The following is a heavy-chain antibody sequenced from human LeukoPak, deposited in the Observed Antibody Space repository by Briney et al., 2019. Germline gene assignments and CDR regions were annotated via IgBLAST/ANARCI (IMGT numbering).Heavy chain of an antibody. J-gene: IGHJ5*02. D-gene: IGHD3-10*01. CDR3: ARRAHLAQLSVDWFDP. CDR2: IHPSSSAT. CDR1: GDGFDNYW. V-gene: IGHV5-51*01. Sequence: GESLKISCRVSGDGFDNYWIGWARHMSGEGLQWVAIIHPSSSATHYSPSFQGRVSISADKAITTAYLQWNSLRTSDTAIYFCARRAHLAQLSVDWFDPWGQGTLVTVSS.